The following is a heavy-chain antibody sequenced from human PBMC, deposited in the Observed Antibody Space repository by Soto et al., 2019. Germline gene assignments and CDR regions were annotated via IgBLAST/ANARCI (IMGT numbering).Heavy chain of an antibody. CDR3: ARGGSSTSFDAFDI. CDR1: GGSFSGYY. J-gene: IGHJ3*02. Sequence: PSDTLSLTCAVYGGSFSGYYWSWIRQPPGKGLEWIGEINHSGSTNYYPSLKSRVTISVDTSKNQFSLKLSSVTAADTAVYYCARGGSSTSFDAFDIWGQVTMVTVSS. V-gene: IGHV4-34*01. D-gene: IGHD2-2*01. CDR2: INHSGST.